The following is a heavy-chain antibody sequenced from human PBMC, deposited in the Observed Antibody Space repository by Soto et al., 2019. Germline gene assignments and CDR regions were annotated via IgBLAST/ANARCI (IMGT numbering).Heavy chain of an antibody. V-gene: IGHV3-30*18. CDR2: ISYDGSNK. D-gene: IGHD4-4*01. Sequence: PGGSLRLSCAASGFTFSSYAMSWVRQAPGKGLEWVAVISYDGSNKYYADSVKGRFTISRDNSKNTLYLQMNSLRAEDTAVYYCAKSMTTVTYYYYYYYMDVWGKGTTVTVSS. J-gene: IGHJ6*03. CDR1: GFTFSSYA. CDR3: AKSMTTVTYYYYYYYMDV.